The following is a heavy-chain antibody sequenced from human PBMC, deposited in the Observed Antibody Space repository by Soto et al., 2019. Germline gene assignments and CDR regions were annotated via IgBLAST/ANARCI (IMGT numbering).Heavy chain of an antibody. D-gene: IGHD1-7*01. CDR2: IYHSGST. J-gene: IGHJ5*02. CDR1: GGSISSYY. V-gene: IGHV4-59*06. Sequence: SETLSLTCTVSGGSISSYYWSWIRQPPGKGLEWIGYIYHSGSTYYNPSLKSRVTISVDTSKNQFSLKLSSVTAADTAVYYCARTPGTWGQGTLVTVSS. CDR3: ARTPGT.